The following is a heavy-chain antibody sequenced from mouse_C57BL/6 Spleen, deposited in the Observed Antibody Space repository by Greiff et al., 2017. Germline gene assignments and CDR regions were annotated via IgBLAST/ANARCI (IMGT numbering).Heavy chain of an antibody. Sequence: QVQLQQSGAELAKPGASVKLSCKASGYTFTSYWMHWVKQRPGQGLEWIGYINPSSGYTKYNQKFKDKDTLTADKSSSTAYMQLSSLTYEDSAVYYCARYYYGSSPLDVWGTGTTVTVSS. CDR1: GYTFTSYW. D-gene: IGHD1-1*01. CDR3: ARYYYGSSPLDV. J-gene: IGHJ1*03. V-gene: IGHV1-7*01. CDR2: INPSSGYT.